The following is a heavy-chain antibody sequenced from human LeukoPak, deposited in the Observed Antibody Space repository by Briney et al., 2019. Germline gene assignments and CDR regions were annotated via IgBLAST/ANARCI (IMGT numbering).Heavy chain of an antibody. J-gene: IGHJ4*02. CDR3: ARVFGPYYFDY. CDR1: GGSISSYY. Sequence: SETLSLTCTVSGGSISSYYWSWIRQPPGKGLEWMGYIYYSGSTKYNPSLNSRVTISVDTSKNQFSLKLSSVTAADTAVYYCARVFGPYYFDYWGQGTLVTVSS. D-gene: IGHD3-16*01. CDR2: IYYSGST. V-gene: IGHV4-59*08.